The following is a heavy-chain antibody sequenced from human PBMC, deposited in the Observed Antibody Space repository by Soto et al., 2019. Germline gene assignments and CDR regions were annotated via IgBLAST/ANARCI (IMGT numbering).Heavy chain of an antibody. CDR1: GYTFTSYA. V-gene: IGHV1-3*01. D-gene: IGHD6-6*01. CDR2: INAGNGNT. Sequence: ASVKVSCKASGYTFTSYAMHWVRQAPGQRLEWMGWINAGNGNTKYSQKFQGRVTITRDTSASTAYMELSSLRSEDTAVYYCARDHSSSAIYCYYYYGMDVWGQGTTVTVSS. CDR3: ARDHSSSAIYCYYYYGMDV. J-gene: IGHJ6*02.